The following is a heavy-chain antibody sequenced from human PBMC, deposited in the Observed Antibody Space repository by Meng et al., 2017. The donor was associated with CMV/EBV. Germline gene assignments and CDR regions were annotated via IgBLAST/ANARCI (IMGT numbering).Heavy chain of an antibody. D-gene: IGHD3-10*01. V-gene: IGHV4-59*01. CDR1: GGSISSYY. Sequence: SETLSLTCTVSGGSISSYYWSWIRQPPGKGLEWIGYIYYSGSTNYNPSLKSRVTISVDTSKNQFSLKLSSVTAADTAVYYCARDRRVRGVNGDDYYGMDVWGQGTMVTVSS. CDR3: ARDRRVRGVNGDDYYGMDV. J-gene: IGHJ6*02. CDR2: IYYSGST.